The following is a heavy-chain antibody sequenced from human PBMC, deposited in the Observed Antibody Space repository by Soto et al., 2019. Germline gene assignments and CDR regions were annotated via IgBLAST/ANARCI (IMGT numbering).Heavy chain of an antibody. D-gene: IGHD4-17*01. J-gene: IGHJ5*02. CDR3: ARAYGGNPALFDP. CDR2: IYTGGST. CDR1: GFTVSSNY. Sequence: GGSLRLSCAASGFTVSSNYMSWVRQAPGEGLEWVSVIYTGGSTYYADSVKGRFTFSRGNSKNTLYLQMNSLRAEDTAVYYCARAYGGNPALFDPWGQGTLVPVSS. V-gene: IGHV3-53*01.